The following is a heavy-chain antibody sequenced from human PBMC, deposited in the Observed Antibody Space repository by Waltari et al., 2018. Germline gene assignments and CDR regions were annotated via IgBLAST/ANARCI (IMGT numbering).Heavy chain of an antibody. CDR3: ARGARRTSQTTGWWYFDL. CDR2: SNSDGSSI. Sequence: EVQLVESGGGLVQPGGSLRLSCEASEFPFSLYWMHWVRQVPGKGLEWVSRSNSDGSSISYADSVKGRFTISKDNARNTVYLQMDSLRAEDTAIYYCARGARRTSQTTGWWYFDLWGRGTLLTVSS. V-gene: IGHV3-74*01. J-gene: IGHJ2*01. CDR1: EFPFSLYW. D-gene: IGHD4-17*01.